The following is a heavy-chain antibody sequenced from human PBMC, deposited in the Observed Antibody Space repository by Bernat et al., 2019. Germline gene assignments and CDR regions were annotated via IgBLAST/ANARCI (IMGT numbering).Heavy chain of an antibody. CDR1: GYTFSNAW. D-gene: IGHD5-12*01. CDR2: IKSKTDGGTT. V-gene: IGHV3-15*07. Sequence: EVQLVESGGGLVKPGGSLRLSCAASGYTFSNAWMNWVRQAPGKGLEWVGRIKSKTDGGTTDYAAPVKGRFTISRDDSKNTLYLQMNSLKTEDTAVYYCTTDGGGGYAPFDYWGQGTLVTVSS. J-gene: IGHJ4*02. CDR3: TTDGGGGYAPFDY.